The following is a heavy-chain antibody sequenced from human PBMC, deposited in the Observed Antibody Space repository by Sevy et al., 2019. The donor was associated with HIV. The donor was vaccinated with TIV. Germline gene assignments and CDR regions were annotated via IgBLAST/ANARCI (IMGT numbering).Heavy chain of an antibody. CDR1: GFTFSSYW. CDR2: IKQDGSEK. CDR3: ARDRGYDSSGSPFDY. D-gene: IGHD3-22*01. Sequence: GGSLRLSCAASGFTFSSYWMSWVRQAPGKGLEWVANIKQDGSEKYYVDSVKGRFTIPRDNAKNSLYLQMNSLRAEDTAVYYCARDRGYDSSGSPFDYWGQGTLVTVS. J-gene: IGHJ4*02. V-gene: IGHV3-7*01.